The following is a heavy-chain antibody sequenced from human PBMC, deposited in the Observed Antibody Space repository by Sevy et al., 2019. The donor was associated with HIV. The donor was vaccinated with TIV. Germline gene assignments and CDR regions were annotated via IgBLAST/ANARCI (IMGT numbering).Heavy chain of an antibody. V-gene: IGHV3-30*18. CDR1: GFSFSYYG. J-gene: IGHJ6*02. CDR2: ISHDGINE. Sequence: GGSLRLSCIGSGFSFSYYGIHWDRQAPGKGLDWVALISHDGINEYYAHSVKGRFTISRDNSKNTVYLEMNSLRNEDTAIYFCANAYSGSYSHSYLYALDVWGQGTTVTVSS. CDR3: ANAYSGSYSHSYLYALDV. D-gene: IGHD1-26*01.